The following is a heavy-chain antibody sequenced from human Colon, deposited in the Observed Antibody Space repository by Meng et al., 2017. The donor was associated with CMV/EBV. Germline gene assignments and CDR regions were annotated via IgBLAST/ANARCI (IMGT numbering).Heavy chain of an antibody. V-gene: IGHV3-48*03. CDR3: ARDRSEAIDY. CDR2: ISGDSVDT. Sequence: GESLKISCAASGFTFSNYEMSWVRQAPGKGLEWVASISGDSVDTYFGDSVRGRFAISRDNAKNSLYLQMNSLRAEDTAVYYCARDRSEAIDYWGQGTLVTVSS. J-gene: IGHJ4*02. CDR1: GFTFSNYE.